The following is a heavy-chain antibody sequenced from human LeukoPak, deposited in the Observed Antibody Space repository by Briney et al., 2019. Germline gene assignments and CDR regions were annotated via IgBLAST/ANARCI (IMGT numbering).Heavy chain of an antibody. Sequence: PGGSLRLSCEASGFSVSGDYVTWVRQPPGKGLEWISFTFAGGTTYYADSVKGRFTVSRDYSKNAVYLQMTTLRTEDTAVYFCARANSYGSYYFEYWGRGTLVAVSS. CDR1: GFSVSGDY. CDR2: TFAGGTT. D-gene: IGHD3-10*01. J-gene: IGHJ4*01. CDR3: ARANSYGSYYFEY. V-gene: IGHV3-66*01.